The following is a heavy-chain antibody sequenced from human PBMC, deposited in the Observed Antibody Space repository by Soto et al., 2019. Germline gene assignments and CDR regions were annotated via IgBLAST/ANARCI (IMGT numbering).Heavy chain of an antibody. Sequence: QVQLVQSGAEVKKPGSSVKVSCKASGDTFSNYAISWVRQAPGQGLEWMGGIIPIFGTTNYAQKFQGRVTITADEYTSTAYMELSSLRSEDTAVYYCPRDAYYDILTGYLNWFDPWGQGTLVTVSS. CDR1: GDTFSNYA. J-gene: IGHJ5*02. V-gene: IGHV1-69*12. CDR3: PRDAYYDILTGYLNWFDP. D-gene: IGHD3-9*01. CDR2: IIPIFGTT.